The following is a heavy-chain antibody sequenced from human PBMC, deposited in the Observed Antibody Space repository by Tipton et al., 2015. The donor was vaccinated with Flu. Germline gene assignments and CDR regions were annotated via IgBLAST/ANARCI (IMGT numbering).Heavy chain of an antibody. CDR2: IYYSGST. D-gene: IGHD4-11*01. CDR3: ARRDYSNYVSEPKNWFDP. Sequence: TLSLTCSVSGGSISSGGAYWSWIRQHPGKGLEWIGCIYYSGSTYYNPSLRSRFTISVDTSKNQFSLILNSVTAADTAVYYCARRDYSNYVSEPKNWFDPWGQGILVTVSS. V-gene: IGHV4-31*03. CDR1: GGSISSGGAY. J-gene: IGHJ5*02.